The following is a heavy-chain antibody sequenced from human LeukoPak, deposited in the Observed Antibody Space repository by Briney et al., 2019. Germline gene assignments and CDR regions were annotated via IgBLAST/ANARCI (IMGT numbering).Heavy chain of an antibody. CDR2: IKQDGSEK. CDR1: GFTFSSYW. Sequence: PGGSLRLSCAASGFTFSSYWMSWVRQAPGKGLEWVANIKQDGSEKYYVDSVKGRFTISRDNAKNSLYLQMNSLRAVDTALFHAASGLRYFDWLLGPNFDYWGQGTLVTVSS. V-gene: IGHV3-7*01. J-gene: IGHJ4*02. CDR3: ASGLRYFDWLLGPNFDY. D-gene: IGHD3-9*01.